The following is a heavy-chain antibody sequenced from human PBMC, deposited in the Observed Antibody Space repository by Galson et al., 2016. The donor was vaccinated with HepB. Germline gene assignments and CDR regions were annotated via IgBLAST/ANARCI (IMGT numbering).Heavy chain of an antibody. CDR1: GFDFDDYA. J-gene: IGHJ4*02. CDR2: LSWNGGDR. CDR3: AKGGSGTAVVCSATLYFES. V-gene: IGHV3-9*01. Sequence: SLRLSCAGSGFDFDDYAMHWVRHPPGKGLEWVSGLSWNGGDRGYAASVRGRFTVSRDNAKNSLFLQMNSLTPEDTAFYYCAKGGSGTAVVCSATLYFESWGQGTLGTVSS. D-gene: IGHD2-8*02.